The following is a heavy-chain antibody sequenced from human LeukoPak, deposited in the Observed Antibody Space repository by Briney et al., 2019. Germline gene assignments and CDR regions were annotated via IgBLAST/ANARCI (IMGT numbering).Heavy chain of an antibody. CDR1: GFTFSDYF. D-gene: IGHD3-3*01. V-gene: IGHV3-11*01. CDR3: ARELDFWSGYYTAPGY. J-gene: IGHJ4*02. Sequence: GGSLRLSCAASGFTFSDYFMTWLRQAPGKGPEWVSYISNSGSTIYYGDSVKGRFTVSRDNAKNSLYLQMNSLRADDTAVYYCARELDFWSGYYTAPGYWGQGTMVTVSS. CDR2: ISNSGSTI.